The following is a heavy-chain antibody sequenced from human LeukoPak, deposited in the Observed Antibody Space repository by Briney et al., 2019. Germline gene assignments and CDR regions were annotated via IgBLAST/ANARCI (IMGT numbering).Heavy chain of an antibody. CDR2: INHSGST. CDR1: GGSISSYY. Sequence: PSETLSLTCTVSGGSISSYYWSWIRQPPGKGLEWIGEINHSGSTNYNPSLKSRVTISVDTSKNQFSLKLSSVTAADTAVYYCARDSGYNFDYWGQGTLVAVSS. D-gene: IGHD5-12*01. V-gene: IGHV4-34*01. J-gene: IGHJ4*02. CDR3: ARDSGYNFDY.